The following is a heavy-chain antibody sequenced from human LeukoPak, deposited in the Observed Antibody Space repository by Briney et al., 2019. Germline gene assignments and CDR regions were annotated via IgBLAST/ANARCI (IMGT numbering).Heavy chain of an antibody. V-gene: IGHV3-33*01. CDR2: IWYDGSNK. CDR3: ATDRATRYFDY. CDR1: GLTFRSYG. D-gene: IGHD2-15*01. Sequence: GRSLRLSCAASGLTFRSYGMHWVRQAPGKGLEWVAFIWYDGSNKYYADSVKGRFTISRDNSRNTLFLQMNSLRVEDTAVYYCATDRATRYFDYWGQGTLVSVPS. J-gene: IGHJ4*02.